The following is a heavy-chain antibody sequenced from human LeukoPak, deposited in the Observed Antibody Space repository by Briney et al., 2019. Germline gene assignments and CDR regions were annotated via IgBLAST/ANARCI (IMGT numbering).Heavy chain of an antibody. Sequence: PSETLSLTCTVSGGSISSSSYYWGWLRQPPGKGLEWIGSIYYSGSTYYNPSLKSRVTISVDTSKNQFSLKLSSVTAADTAVYYCARPFDRKSLGGAFDIWGQGTMVTVSS. J-gene: IGHJ3*02. D-gene: IGHD3-9*01. CDR3: ARPFDRKSLGGAFDI. V-gene: IGHV4-39*01. CDR1: GGSISSSSYY. CDR2: IYYSGST.